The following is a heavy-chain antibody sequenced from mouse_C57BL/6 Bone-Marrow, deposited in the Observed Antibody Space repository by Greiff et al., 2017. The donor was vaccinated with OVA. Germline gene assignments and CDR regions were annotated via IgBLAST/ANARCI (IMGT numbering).Heavy chain of an antibody. J-gene: IGHJ4*01. CDR1: GYTFTDYE. V-gene: IGHV1-15*01. CDR3: TGIYYGNYCAMDY. CDR2: IDPETGGT. Sequence: VQLQQSGAELVRPGASVTLSCKASGYTFTDYEMPWVKQTPVHGLEWIGAIDPETGGTAYNQKFKGKAILTADKSSSTAYMELRSLTSEDSAVYYCTGIYYGNYCAMDYWGQGTSVTVSS. D-gene: IGHD2-1*01.